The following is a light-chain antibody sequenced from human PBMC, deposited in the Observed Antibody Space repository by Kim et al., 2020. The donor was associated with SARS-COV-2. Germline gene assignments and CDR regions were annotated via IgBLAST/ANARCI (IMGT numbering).Light chain of an antibody. CDR1: SYNIGNKC. J-gene: IGLJ3*02. Sequence: GRKYPSSYSGSSYNIGNKCVSWYQKFPGTAPKLLIYDNNERPSGIPDRFSGSKSGTSATLGITGLQTGDESDYYCGTWDTSLSAWVFGGGTQLTVL. V-gene: IGLV1-51*01. CDR2: DNN. CDR3: GTWDTSLSAWV.